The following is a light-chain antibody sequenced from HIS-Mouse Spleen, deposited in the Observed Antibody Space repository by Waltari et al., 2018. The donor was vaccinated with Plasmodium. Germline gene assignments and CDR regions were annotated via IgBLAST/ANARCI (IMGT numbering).Light chain of an antibody. Sequence: QSALTQPPSASGSPGQSVTISCTGTSSDVGGYNYVSWYQQHPGKAPKLMIYEVSKRPPGVPDRFAGSKSGNTASLTVSGIQAEDEADYYCSSYAGSNNLVFGGGTKLTVL. V-gene: IGLV2-8*01. J-gene: IGLJ2*01. CDR2: EVS. CDR3: SSYAGSNNLV. CDR1: SSDVGGYNY.